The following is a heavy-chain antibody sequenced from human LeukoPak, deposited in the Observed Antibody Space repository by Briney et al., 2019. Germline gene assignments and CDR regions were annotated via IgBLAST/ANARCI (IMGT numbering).Heavy chain of an antibody. J-gene: IGHJ3*02. CDR1: GFTFSSYW. V-gene: IGHV3-74*01. CDR3: ARRSAAKDAFDI. CDR2: INSDGSST. Sequence: GGSLRLSGAASGFTFSSYWMHWVRQAPGKGLVWVSRINSDGSSTSYADPVKGRFTISRDNAKNTLYLQMNSLRAEDTAVYYCARRSAAKDAFDIWGQGTMVTVSS. D-gene: IGHD6-25*01.